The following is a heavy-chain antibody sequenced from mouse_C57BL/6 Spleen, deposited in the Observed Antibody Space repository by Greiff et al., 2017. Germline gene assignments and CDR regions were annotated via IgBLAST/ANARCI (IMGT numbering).Heavy chain of an antibody. Sequence: QVQLQQPGAELVMPGASVKLSCKASGYTFTSYWMHWVKQRPGQGLEWIGEIDPSESYTNYNQKFKGKSTLTGDKSSSTAYMQLSSLTSEDSAVYYCARRDLRVFDYWGQGTTLTVSS. CDR3: ARRDLRVFDY. D-gene: IGHD3-2*02. CDR2: IDPSESYT. J-gene: IGHJ2*01. V-gene: IGHV1-69*01. CDR1: GYTFTSYW.